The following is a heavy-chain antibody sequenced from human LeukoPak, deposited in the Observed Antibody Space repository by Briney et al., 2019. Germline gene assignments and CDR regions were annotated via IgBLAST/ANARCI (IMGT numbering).Heavy chain of an antibody. Sequence: ASVKVSCKASGYTFTSYYMHWVRQAPGQGLEWMGTINPSGGSTSYAQKFQGRVTMTRDMSTSTVYMELSSLRSEDTAVYYCASNHYGGSSLDYWGQGTLVTVSS. CDR1: GYTFTSYY. CDR3: ASNHYGGSSLDY. J-gene: IGHJ4*02. D-gene: IGHD4-23*01. CDR2: INPSGGST. V-gene: IGHV1-46*01.